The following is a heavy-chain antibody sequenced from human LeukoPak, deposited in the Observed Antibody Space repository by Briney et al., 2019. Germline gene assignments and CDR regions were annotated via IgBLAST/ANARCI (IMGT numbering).Heavy chain of an antibody. J-gene: IGHJ6*03. CDR1: GYSFNSYW. CDR3: AKDGGEYYDILTGYYPRLYYMDV. CDR2: INSDGSST. D-gene: IGHD3-9*01. Sequence: GESLKISCKGSGYSFNSYWMNWVRQAPGKGLVWVSRINSDGSSTSYADSVKGRFTISRDNSKNTLYLQMNSLRAEDTAVYYCAKDGGEYYDILTGYYPRLYYMDVWGKGTTVTISS. V-gene: IGHV3-74*01.